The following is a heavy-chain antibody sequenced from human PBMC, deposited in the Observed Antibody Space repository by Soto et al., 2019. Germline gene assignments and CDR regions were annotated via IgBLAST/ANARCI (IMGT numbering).Heavy chain of an antibody. Sequence: QVQLVESGGGVVQPGRSLRLSCAASGFTFSSYGMHWVRQAPGKGLEWVAVIWYDGSNKYYADSVKGRFTISRDNSKNTVYMKMNSLRAADTAVYYCAREGHDSVVVWGQGTLVTVSS. D-gene: IGHD2-15*01. CDR2: IWYDGSNK. CDR3: AREGHDSVVV. CDR1: GFTFSSYG. J-gene: IGHJ4*02. V-gene: IGHV3-33*01.